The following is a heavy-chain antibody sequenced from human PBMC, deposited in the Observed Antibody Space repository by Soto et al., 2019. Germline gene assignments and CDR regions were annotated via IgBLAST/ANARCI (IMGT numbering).Heavy chain of an antibody. J-gene: IGHJ3*02. Sequence: GGSLRLSCAASGFTFSSYSMNWVRQAPGKGLEWVSSISSSSSYIYYADSVKGRFTISRDNAKNSLYLQMNSLRAEDTAVYYCARDGNLDAFDIWGQGTMVTVSS. V-gene: IGHV3-21*01. CDR3: ARDGNLDAFDI. CDR2: ISSSSSYI. CDR1: GFTFSSYS.